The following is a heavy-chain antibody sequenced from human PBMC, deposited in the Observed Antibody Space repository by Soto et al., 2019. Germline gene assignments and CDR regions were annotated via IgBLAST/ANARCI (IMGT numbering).Heavy chain of an antibody. V-gene: IGHV4-59*01. J-gene: IGHJ4*02. D-gene: IGHD1-26*01. CDR1: GASISSYY. CDR3: ARESGSYDPLDY. CDR2: IYYSGST. Sequence: KPSETLSLTCTVSGASISSYYWSWIRQPPGKGLEWIGYIYYSGSTNYNPSLKSRVTISVDTSKNQFSLKLSSVTAADTAVYYCARESGSYDPLDYWGQGTLVTVSS.